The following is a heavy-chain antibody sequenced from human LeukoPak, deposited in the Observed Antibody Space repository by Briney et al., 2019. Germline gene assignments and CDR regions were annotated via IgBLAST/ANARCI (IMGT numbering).Heavy chain of an antibody. CDR1: GYTFTSYG. V-gene: IGHV1-18*01. CDR3: ARGNFLNYDNIDY. CDR2: ISVYNGNT. Sequence: ASVKVSCKASGYTFTSYGINWVRQAPGQGLEWMGWISVYNGNTNYAQRLQGRVTMTTDTSTSTAYMEVRSLRSDDTDVYYCARGNFLNYDNIDYWGQGTLVTVSS. J-gene: IGHJ4*02. D-gene: IGHD3-22*01.